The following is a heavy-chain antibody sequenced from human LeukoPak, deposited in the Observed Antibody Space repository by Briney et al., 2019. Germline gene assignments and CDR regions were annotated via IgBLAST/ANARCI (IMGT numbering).Heavy chain of an antibody. D-gene: IGHD1-26*01. Sequence: PGGSLRLSCAASGFTFSDYYMSWIRQAPGKGLEWVSYISSSSSYTNYADSVKGRFTISRDNAKNSLYLQMNSLRAEDTAVCYCARDGATRPFWFDPRGQGTLVTVSS. CDR1: GFTFSDYY. CDR3: ARDGATRPFWFDP. J-gene: IGHJ5*02. CDR2: ISSSSSYT. V-gene: IGHV3-11*05.